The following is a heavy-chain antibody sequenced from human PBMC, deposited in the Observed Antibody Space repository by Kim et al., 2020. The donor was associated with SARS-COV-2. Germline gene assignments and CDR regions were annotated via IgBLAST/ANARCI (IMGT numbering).Heavy chain of an antibody. Sequence: SGPTLVNPTQTLTLTCTFSGVSLSTSGVGVGWIRQHPGKALEWLALIYWDDDKRYSPTLKSRPTISKDNHKNKVVLTMTNLDPVDTATYYCAHRRGSWNGEYFQHWGQGTLVTVSS. CDR1: GVSLSTSGVG. CDR2: IYWDDDK. V-gene: IGHV2-5*02. D-gene: IGHD1-1*01. CDR3: AHRRGSWNGEYFQH. J-gene: IGHJ1*01.